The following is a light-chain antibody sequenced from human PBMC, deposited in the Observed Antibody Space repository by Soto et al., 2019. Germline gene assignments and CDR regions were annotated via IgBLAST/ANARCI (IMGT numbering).Light chain of an antibody. CDR1: QGIGST. Sequence: EIVLTQSPATLSVSPGEEATLSCRASQGIGSTLACYQQKPGQTPRLLIYDTSTRATGVPARFSGSASGAECTLAITRLQSEDFAVYYCQRYTNWALTFGGGT. CDR3: QRYTNWALT. V-gene: IGKV3-15*01. J-gene: IGKJ4*01. CDR2: DTS.